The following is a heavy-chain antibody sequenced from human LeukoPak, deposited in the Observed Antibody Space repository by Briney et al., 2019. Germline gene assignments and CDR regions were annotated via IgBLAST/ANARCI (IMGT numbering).Heavy chain of an antibody. CDR1: GLTFTDAW. D-gene: IGHD2-21*02. J-gene: IGHJ4*02. CDR2: IKRNTDGGTT. Sequence: GGSLRLSCAASGLTFTDAWMTWVRQAPGKGLQWVGRIKRNTDGGTTEYAVPLKGRFTISRDDSRNTVHLQINSLKTEDTAVYYCTAYDVTVRGDYWGQGTLVTVSS. CDR3: TAYDVTVRGDY. V-gene: IGHV3-15*01.